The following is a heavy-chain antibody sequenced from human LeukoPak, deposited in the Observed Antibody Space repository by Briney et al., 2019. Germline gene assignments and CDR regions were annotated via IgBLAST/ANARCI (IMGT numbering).Heavy chain of an antibody. D-gene: IGHD2-15*01. CDR1: GFTFDDYA. CDR2: ISWNSGSI. Sequence: GGSLRLSCAASGFTFDDYAMHWVRQAPGKGLEWVSGISWNSGSIGYADSVKGRFTISRDNAKNSLYLQMNSLRAEDTALYYRAKPFSAREVAATYFDYWGQGTLVTVSS. J-gene: IGHJ4*02. V-gene: IGHV3-9*01. CDR3: AKPFSAREVAATYFDY.